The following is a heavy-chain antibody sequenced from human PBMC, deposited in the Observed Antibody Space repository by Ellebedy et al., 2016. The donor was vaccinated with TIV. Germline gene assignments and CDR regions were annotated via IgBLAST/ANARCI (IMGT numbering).Heavy chain of an antibody. CDR1: EFTFSNYW. CDR2: IRQDGSVK. J-gene: IGHJ4*02. D-gene: IGHD3-9*01. Sequence: PGGSLRLSCAASEFTFSNYWMIWVRQAPGKGLEWVADIRQDGSVKNYMDSVKGRFTISRDNAQNLLYLQMNSLRVEDTGVYYCATDWELYDWGQGTLVTVSS. V-gene: IGHV3-7*01. CDR3: ATDWELYD.